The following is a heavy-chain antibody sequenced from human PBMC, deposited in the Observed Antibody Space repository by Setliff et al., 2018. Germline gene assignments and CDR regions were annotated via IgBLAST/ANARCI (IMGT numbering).Heavy chain of an antibody. V-gene: IGHV4-39*01. CDR1: GGSISSSSYQ. J-gene: IGHJ4*02. Sequence: LSLTCTVSGGSISSSSYQWGWVRQTPGKGLEWIGSIYYSGTAYYNPSLKSRVTISVDTSKNQFSLQVTSVTATDTAVYYCARHEFVGGYYGSVTYRHFDYWGQGTLVTVSS. CDR2: IYYSGTA. D-gene: IGHD3-10*01. CDR3: ARHEFVGGYYGSVTYRHFDY.